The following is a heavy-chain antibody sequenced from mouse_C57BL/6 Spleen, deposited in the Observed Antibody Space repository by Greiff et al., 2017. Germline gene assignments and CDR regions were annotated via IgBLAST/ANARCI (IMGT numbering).Heavy chain of an antibody. CDR3: ARWIVRGYFDV. Sequence: EVMLVEPGPGLAKPSQTLSLTCSVTGYSITSDYWNWIRKFPGHKLEYMGYISYSGSTSYNPSLKSRISITRVKSKNQYCLKLNSVTTEDTAAYYCARWIVRGYFDVWGTGTTVTVSS. CDR2: ISYSGST. CDR1: GYSITSDY. V-gene: IGHV3-8*01. D-gene: IGHD2-5*01. J-gene: IGHJ1*03.